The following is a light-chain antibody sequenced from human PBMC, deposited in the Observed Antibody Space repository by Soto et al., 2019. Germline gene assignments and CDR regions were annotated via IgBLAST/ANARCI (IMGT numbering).Light chain of an antibody. J-gene: IGLJ3*02. Sequence: QSVLTQPASVSGSPGQSITISCTGTSSDVGGFNYVSWYQQHPGKAPKVMIYEVNKRPSGVSNRFSGSKSGNTASLTISGLQAEDEADYYCSSFTSSSILEVFGGGTKVTVL. CDR2: EVN. CDR1: SSDVGGFNY. CDR3: SSFTSSSILEV. V-gene: IGLV2-14*01.